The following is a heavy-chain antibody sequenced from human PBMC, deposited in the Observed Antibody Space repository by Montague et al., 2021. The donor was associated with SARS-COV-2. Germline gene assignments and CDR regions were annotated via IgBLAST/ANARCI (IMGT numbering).Heavy chain of an antibody. CDR2: IDWDDDK. CDR3: AHRPPRFVGSYFDY. CDR1: GFSLSTSGMC. V-gene: IGHV2-70*12. Sequence: PALVKPTQTLTLTCTFSGFSLSTSGMCVSWIRQPPGKALEWLARIDWDDDKYYSPSLKSRLTITKDTSKNQVVLTMTNMDPVDTATYYCAHRPPRFVGSYFDYWGQGTLVTVSS. J-gene: IGHJ4*02. D-gene: IGHD3-10*01.